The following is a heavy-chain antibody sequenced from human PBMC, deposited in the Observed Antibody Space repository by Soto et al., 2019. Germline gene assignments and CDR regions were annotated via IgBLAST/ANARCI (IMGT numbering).Heavy chain of an antibody. Sequence: QVQLVESGGGVVQPGRSLRLSCAASGFTFSSYAMHWVRQAPGKGLEWVAVISYDGSKKYYADSVKGRFTISRDNSKNTLYLQMNSLRAEDTAVYYCARQGYDFWSGTPHFDYWGQGTLVTVSS. D-gene: IGHD3-3*01. CDR3: ARQGYDFWSGTPHFDY. CDR2: ISYDGSKK. J-gene: IGHJ4*02. V-gene: IGHV3-30-3*01. CDR1: GFTFSSYA.